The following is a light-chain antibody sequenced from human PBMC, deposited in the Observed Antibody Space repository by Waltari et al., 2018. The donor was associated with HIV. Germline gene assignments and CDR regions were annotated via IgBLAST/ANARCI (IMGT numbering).Light chain of an antibody. Sequence: SALTQPASVSGSPGQSITISCTGTSSNVGSDVIFSWYQQHPGEAPKLIIYYVTKRPSGVSNRFSGSKSGNTASLTISGLQAEDEADYYCCSCPRSGIRYVFGTGTKVTVL. CDR1: SSNVGSDVI. V-gene: IGLV2-23*02. J-gene: IGLJ1*01. CDR2: YVT. CDR3: CSCPRSGIRYV.